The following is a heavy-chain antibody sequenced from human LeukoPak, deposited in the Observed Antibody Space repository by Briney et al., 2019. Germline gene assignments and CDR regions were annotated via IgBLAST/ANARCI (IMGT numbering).Heavy chain of an antibody. CDR1: GYTFTSYY. CDR2: INPSGGST. J-gene: IGHJ3*02. D-gene: IGHD3-9*01. CDR3: ASLGRRRYDILTGYRGDAFDI. Sequence: ASVKVSCKASGYTFTSYYMHWVRQAPGQGLEWRGIINPSGGSTSYAQKFQGRVTMTRDMSTSTVYMELSSLRSEDTAVYYCASLGRRRYDILTGYRGDAFDIWGQGTMVTVSS. V-gene: IGHV1-46*01.